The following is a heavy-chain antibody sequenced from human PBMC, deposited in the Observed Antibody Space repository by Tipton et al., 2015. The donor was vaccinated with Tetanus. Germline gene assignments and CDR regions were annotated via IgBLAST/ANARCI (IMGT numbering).Heavy chain of an antibody. CDR1: GFTFSSQW. D-gene: IGHD6-19*01. CDR2: IKQDGTDY. Sequence: SLRLSCAASGFTFSSQWMSWVRQAPGKGLEWVANIKQDGTDYRYVDSVKGRLTISRDNAKNSLFLQMDGLRGDDTAVYYCAREGQWLGSDAFDVWGRGTMVTVSS. J-gene: IGHJ3*01. CDR3: AREGQWLGSDAFDV. V-gene: IGHV3-7*01.